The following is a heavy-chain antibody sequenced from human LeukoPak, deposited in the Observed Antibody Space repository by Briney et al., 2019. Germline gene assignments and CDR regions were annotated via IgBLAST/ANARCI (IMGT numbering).Heavy chain of an antibody. Sequence: GGSLRLSCAASGFTFSDYYMSWIRQAPGKGLEWVTYISSSGSTICYADSVKGRFTISRDNAKNSLYLQMNSLRAEDTAVYYCARVNNWNDVSFFDYWGQGTLVTVSS. V-gene: IGHV3-11*01. J-gene: IGHJ4*02. D-gene: IGHD1-20*01. CDR2: ISSSGSTI. CDR1: GFTFSDYY. CDR3: ARVNNWNDVSFFDY.